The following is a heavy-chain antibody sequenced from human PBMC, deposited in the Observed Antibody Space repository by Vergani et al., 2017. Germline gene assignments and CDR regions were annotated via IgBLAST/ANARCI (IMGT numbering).Heavy chain of an antibody. Sequence: QVKVVQSGAEVKAPGASVKVSCEASGCTYRSYYVHWVRQAPGQGLEWMGVINPLGGRATYSQKFQGRVSVTGDSSTTGGTSASMVYLDLTSPTPEDTAVYFCVSSRLRSFEYWGQGTLVTVSS. CDR2: INPLGGRA. V-gene: IGHV1-46*03. J-gene: IGHJ4*02. CDR1: GCTYRSYY. D-gene: IGHD4-17*01. CDR3: VSSRLRSFEY.